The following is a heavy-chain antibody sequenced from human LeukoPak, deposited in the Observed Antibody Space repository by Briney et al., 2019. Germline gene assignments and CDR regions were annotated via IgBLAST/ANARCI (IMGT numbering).Heavy chain of an antibody. D-gene: IGHD3-22*01. Sequence: GGSLRLSCVASGFTFDDYAMSWVRQAPGKGLEWVSGINWNGDNTVYADSVKGRFTISRDNAKNSLFLQMNSLRAEDTAVYYCATYYDSRGYDFDYWGQGTLVTVSS. J-gene: IGHJ4*02. CDR1: GFTFDDYA. CDR2: INWNGDNT. V-gene: IGHV3-20*04. CDR3: ATYYDSRGYDFDY.